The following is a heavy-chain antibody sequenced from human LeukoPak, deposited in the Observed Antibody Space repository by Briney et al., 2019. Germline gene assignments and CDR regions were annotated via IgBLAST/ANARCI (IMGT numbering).Heavy chain of an antibody. Sequence: PSETLSLTCSVSGYSISSGYYWGWIRQPPGKGLEWIAIIYHSGSTYYNPSLKSRVTISVDTSKNQFSLKLSSVTAADTAVYYCARWSYGSHLYYYHYMDVWGKGTTVTVSS. D-gene: IGHD3-10*01. CDR1: GYSISSGYY. V-gene: IGHV4-38-2*02. J-gene: IGHJ6*03. CDR2: IYHSGST. CDR3: ARWSYGSHLYYYHYMDV.